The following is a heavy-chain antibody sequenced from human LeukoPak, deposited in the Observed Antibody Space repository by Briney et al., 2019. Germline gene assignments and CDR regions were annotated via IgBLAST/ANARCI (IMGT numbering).Heavy chain of an antibody. D-gene: IGHD4-11*01. CDR2: IYHSGST. J-gene: IGHJ6*03. V-gene: IGHV4-38-2*02. Sequence: SETLSLTCTVSGYSISRGYYWGWIRQPPGKGLEWIGSIYHSGSTHYNPSLRSRVTMSVDTSKNQFSLKLSSVTAADTAVYYCARVGATVTYYYYYIDVWGKGTTVTVSS. CDR3: ARVGATVTYYYYYIDV. CDR1: GYSISRGYY.